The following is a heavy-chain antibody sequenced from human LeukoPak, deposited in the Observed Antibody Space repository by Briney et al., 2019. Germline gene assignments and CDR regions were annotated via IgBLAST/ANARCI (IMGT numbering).Heavy chain of an antibody. Sequence: SQTLSLTCTVSGGSISSHYWSWIRQPPGNGLEWIGYIYYSGSTNYNPSLNSRVTISVHTSKNQFSLRLSSVTAADTAVYYCARDLGAELFDYWGQGTLVTVSS. D-gene: IGHD1-26*01. CDR3: ARDLGAELFDY. J-gene: IGHJ4*02. CDR1: GGSISSHY. V-gene: IGHV4-59*11. CDR2: IYYSGST.